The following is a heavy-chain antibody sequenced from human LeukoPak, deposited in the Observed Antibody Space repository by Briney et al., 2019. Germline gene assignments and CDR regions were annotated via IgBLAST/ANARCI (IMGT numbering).Heavy chain of an antibody. J-gene: IGHJ4*02. CDR1: GGTFSSYA. Sequence: ASVKVSCKASGGTFSSYAISWVRQAPGQGLEWMGIINPSGGSTSYAQKFQGRVTMTRDTSTSTVYMELSSLRSEDTAVYYCATANQDYDFWSGLGYWGQGTLVTVSS. D-gene: IGHD3-3*01. CDR3: ATANQDYDFWSGLGY. V-gene: IGHV1-46*03. CDR2: INPSGGST.